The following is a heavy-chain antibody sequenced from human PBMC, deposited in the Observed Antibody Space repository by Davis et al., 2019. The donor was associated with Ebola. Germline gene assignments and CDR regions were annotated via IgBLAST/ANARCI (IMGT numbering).Heavy chain of an antibody. J-gene: IGHJ5*02. Sequence: MPSETLSLTCAVSAGSISSGGYSWSWIRQPPGKGLEWIGYIYHSGSTYYNPSLKSRVTMSVDRSKNQFSLKLSSVTAADTAVYYCARGKPFGSSFWFDPWGQGTLVTVSS. CDR2: IYHSGST. CDR3: ARGKPFGSSFWFDP. D-gene: IGHD6-13*01. V-gene: IGHV4-30-2*01. CDR1: AGSISSGGYS.